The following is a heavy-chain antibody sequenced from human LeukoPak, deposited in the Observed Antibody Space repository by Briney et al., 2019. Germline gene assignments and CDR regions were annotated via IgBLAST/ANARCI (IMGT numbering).Heavy chain of an antibody. CDR1: GFTFSSYG. V-gene: IGHV3-30*18. D-gene: IGHD2-15*01. Sequence: GGSLRLSCAASGFTFSSYGMHWVRQAPGKGLEWVAVISYDGSNKYYADSVKGRFTISRDNSKNTLYLQMNSLRAEDTAVYYCAKDGARYCSGGSCYNFDYWGQGTLVTVSS. CDR3: AKDGARYCSGGSCYNFDY. CDR2: ISYDGSNK. J-gene: IGHJ4*02.